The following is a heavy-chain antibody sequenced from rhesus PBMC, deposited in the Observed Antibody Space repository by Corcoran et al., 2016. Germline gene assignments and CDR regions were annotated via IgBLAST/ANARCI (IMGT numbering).Heavy chain of an antibody. J-gene: IGHJ2*01. Sequence: HVQLQESGPGLVKPSATLSLTRAVPGGPFRGYYWGGLRQPPGKGLEWIGYISGRSGSTDYNPSLKSRVTISTDTSKNQFSLKLSSVTAADTAVYYCAGGGGVWYFDLWGPGTPITISS. V-gene: IGHV4-165*01. CDR2: ISGRSGST. D-gene: IGHD2-39*02. CDR1: GGPFRGYY. CDR3: AGGGGVWYFDL.